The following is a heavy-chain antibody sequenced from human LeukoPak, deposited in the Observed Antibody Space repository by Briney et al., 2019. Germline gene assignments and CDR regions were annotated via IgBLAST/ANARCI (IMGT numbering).Heavy chain of an antibody. CDR2: IYYSGSN. Sequence: SETLSLTCTVSRGSISSYYWNWIRQPPGKGLEWIGYIYYSGSNRYHPYLKSRVTISVDMSKNQFSLKLTSVTAADTALYYCARGWGYFDYWGQGTLVTVSS. V-gene: IGHV4-59*08. J-gene: IGHJ4*02. D-gene: IGHD1-26*01. CDR1: RGSISSYY. CDR3: ARGWGYFDY.